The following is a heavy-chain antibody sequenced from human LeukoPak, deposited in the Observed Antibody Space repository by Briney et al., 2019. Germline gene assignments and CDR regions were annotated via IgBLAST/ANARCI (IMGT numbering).Heavy chain of an antibody. Sequence: GGSLRLSCAASGFTFSSYAMHWVRQAPGKGPEWVAVISYDGSNKYYADSVKGRFTISRDNSKNTLYLQMNSLRAEDTAVYYCARLGANYYDSSGPYYFDYWGQGTLVTVSS. CDR3: ARLGANYYDSSGPYYFDY. CDR1: GFTFSSYA. V-gene: IGHV3-30*04. D-gene: IGHD3-22*01. J-gene: IGHJ4*02. CDR2: ISYDGSNK.